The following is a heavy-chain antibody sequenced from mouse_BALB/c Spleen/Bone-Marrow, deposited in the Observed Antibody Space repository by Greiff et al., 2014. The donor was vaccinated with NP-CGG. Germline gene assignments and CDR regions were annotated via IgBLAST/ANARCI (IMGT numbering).Heavy chain of an antibody. CDR2: INPNNDGT. CDR1: GYTFTSYV. Sequence: EVKLQESGPELVKPGASVKMSCKASGYTFTSYVVHWVKQKPGQGLEWIGNINPNNDGTYYNEKFKGQATLTSDESSSTAYMELSSLTAEDSAVYYCARSLYGYDWYFDVWGAGTTVTVSS. D-gene: IGHD2-2*01. V-gene: IGHV1-14*01. J-gene: IGHJ1*01. CDR3: ARSLYGYDWYFDV.